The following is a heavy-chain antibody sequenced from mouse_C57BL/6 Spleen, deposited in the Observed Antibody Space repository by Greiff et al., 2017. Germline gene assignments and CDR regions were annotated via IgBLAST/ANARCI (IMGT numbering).Heavy chain of an antibody. V-gene: IGHV3-6*01. CDR2: ISYDGSN. Sequence: DVKLQESGPGLVKPSQSLSLTCSVTGYSITSGYYWNWIRQFPGNKLEWMGYISYDGSNNYNPSLKNRISITRDTSKNQFFLKLNSVTTEDTATYYCAITTVVATPFDYWGQGTTLTVSS. CDR3: AITTVVATPFDY. CDR1: GYSITSGYY. D-gene: IGHD1-1*01. J-gene: IGHJ2*01.